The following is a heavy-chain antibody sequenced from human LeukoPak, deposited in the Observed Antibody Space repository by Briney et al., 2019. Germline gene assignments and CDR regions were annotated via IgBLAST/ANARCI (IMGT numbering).Heavy chain of an antibody. CDR3: ARDRVDYYDSSGYSGFYNGMDV. J-gene: IGHJ6*02. CDR2: ISSSSSYI. V-gene: IGHV3-21*01. CDR1: GFTFSSYS. Sequence: PGGPLRLSCAASGFTFSSYSMNWVRQAPGKGLEWVSSISSSSSYIYYADSVKSRFTISRDNAKNSLYLQMNSLRAEDTDVYYCARDRVDYYDSSGYSGFYNGMDVWGQGTTVTVSS. D-gene: IGHD3-22*01.